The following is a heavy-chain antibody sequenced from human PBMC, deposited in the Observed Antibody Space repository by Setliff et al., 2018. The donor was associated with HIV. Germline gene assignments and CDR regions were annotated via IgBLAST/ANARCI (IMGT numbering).Heavy chain of an antibody. Sequence: ASVKVSCKASGYTFTGYYMHWVRQAPGQGLEWMGWINPNSGGTNYAQKFQGRVTMTRDTSISTAYMELSRLRSDDTAVYFCAGDFSTYYSIDSWGQGTLVTVSS. D-gene: IGHD3-22*01. CDR3: AGDFSTYYSIDS. CDR2: INPNSGGT. J-gene: IGHJ4*02. CDR1: GYTFTGYY. V-gene: IGHV1-2*02.